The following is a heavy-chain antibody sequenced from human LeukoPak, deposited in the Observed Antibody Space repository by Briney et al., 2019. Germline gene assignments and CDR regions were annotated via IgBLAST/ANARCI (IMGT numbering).Heavy chain of an antibody. CDR1: GYPFTSYY. D-gene: IGHD2-21*01. J-gene: IGHJ4*02. Sequence: GASVKVSCKASGYPFTSYYMHWVRQAPGQGLDWMGIINPSGGSTTYAQKFQGRVTMTTDMSTSTVYLELSRLRSEDTAVYYCASAWDHITGCEYWGQGALVIVSS. V-gene: IGHV1-46*01. CDR2: INPSGGST. CDR3: ASAWDHITGCEY.